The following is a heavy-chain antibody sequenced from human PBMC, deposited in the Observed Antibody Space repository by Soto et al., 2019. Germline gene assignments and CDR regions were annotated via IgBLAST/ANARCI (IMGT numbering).Heavy chain of an antibody. V-gene: IGHV3-23*01. CDR1: GFTSSRFD. Sequence: EVQLLESGGGLVHPGGSLRLSCAASGFTSSRFDMSWVRQAPGKGLQWVAGISLGGGSTYYTDSVKGRFTISRDNSENTLYLQMNSLRGVDTAVYYCAKTVSIAVVAAPNFDSWGQGTLVTVSS. CDR2: ISLGGGST. D-gene: IGHD2-15*01. CDR3: AKTVSIAVVAAPNFDS. J-gene: IGHJ4*02.